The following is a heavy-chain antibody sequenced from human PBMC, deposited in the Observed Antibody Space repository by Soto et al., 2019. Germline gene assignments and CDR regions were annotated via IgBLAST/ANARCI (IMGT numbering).Heavy chain of an antibody. V-gene: IGHV1-69*13. CDR3: ARGGDRDYYYGMDV. D-gene: IGHD2-21*02. J-gene: IGHJ6*02. CDR2: IIPIFGTA. Sequence: ASVKVSCKASGGTFSSYAISWVRQAPGQGLEWMGGIIPIFGTANYAQKFQGRVTITADESTSTAYMELSSLRSEDTAVYYCARGGDRDYYYGMDVWGQGTTVTVSS. CDR1: GGTFSSYA.